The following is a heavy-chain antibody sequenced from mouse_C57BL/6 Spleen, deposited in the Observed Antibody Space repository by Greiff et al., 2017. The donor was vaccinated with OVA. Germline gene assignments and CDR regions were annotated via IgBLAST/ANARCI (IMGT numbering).Heavy chain of an antibody. CDR2: INPNNGGT. CDR3: ARSGELLAMDY. CDR1: GYTFTDYN. V-gene: IGHV1-22*01. J-gene: IGHJ4*01. Sequence: VQLKESGPELVKPGASVKMSCKASGYTFTDYNMHWVKQSPGKSLEWIGYINPNNGGTSYNQKFKGKATLTVNKSSSTAYMELRSLTSEDSAVYYCARSGELLAMDYWGQGTSVTVSS. D-gene: IGHD1-1*01.